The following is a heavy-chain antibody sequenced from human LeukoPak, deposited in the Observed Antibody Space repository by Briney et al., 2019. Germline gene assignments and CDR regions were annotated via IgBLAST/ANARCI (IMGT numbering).Heavy chain of an antibody. CDR3: ARSQGGNTLWFDP. CDR1: GDTFTSYY. J-gene: IGHJ5*02. V-gene: IGHV1-46*01. CDR2: INTSGGST. D-gene: IGHD1-26*01. Sequence: GASVKVSCKASGDTFTSYYMHWVRQAPGQGLEWMGIINTSGGSTTYAQKFQGRVSMTRDTSTSTVYLEVSSLRSEDTAVYYCARSQGGNTLWFDPWGQGTLVTVSS.